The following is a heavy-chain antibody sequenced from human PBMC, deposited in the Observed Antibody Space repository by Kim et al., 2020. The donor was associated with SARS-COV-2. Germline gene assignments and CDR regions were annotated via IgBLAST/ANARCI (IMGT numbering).Heavy chain of an antibody. V-gene: IGHV4-39*01. CDR2: IYYDGTT. Sequence: SETLSLTCTVSGDSISGSSFYWGWIRQPPGKGLEWIAIIYYDGTTYYNPSLESRVTISLDTAKTQFSLKLMSVIAADTAVYYCARPKAYVYDVWGRGTMVIVSS. CDR1: GDSISGSSFY. J-gene: IGHJ3*01. CDR3: ARPKAYVYDV.